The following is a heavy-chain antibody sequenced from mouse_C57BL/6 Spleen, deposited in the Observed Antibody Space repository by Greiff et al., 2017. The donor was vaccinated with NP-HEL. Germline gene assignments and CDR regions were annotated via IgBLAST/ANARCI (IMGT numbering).Heavy chain of an antibody. CDR3: ARWGDYDTFWYFDV. CDR2: ISDGGSYT. CDR1: GFTFSSYA. Sequence: DVHLVESGGGLVKPGGSLKLSCAASGFTFSSYAMSWVRQTPEKRLEWVATISDGGSYTYYPDNVKGRFTISRDNAKNNLYLQMSHLKSEDTAMYYCARWGDYDTFWYFDVWGTGTTVTVSS. J-gene: IGHJ1*03. V-gene: IGHV5-4*01. D-gene: IGHD2-4*01.